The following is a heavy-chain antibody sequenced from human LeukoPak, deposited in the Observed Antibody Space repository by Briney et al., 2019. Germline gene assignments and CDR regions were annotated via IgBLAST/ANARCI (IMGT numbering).Heavy chain of an antibody. CDR3: AAKYSSSPYYYYYSMDV. CDR2: IIPIFGTA. V-gene: IGHV1-69*05. Sequence: SVKVSCTASGGTFSSYAISWVRQAPGQGLEWMGGIIPIFGTANYAQKFQGRVTITTDESTSTAYMELSSLRSEDTAVYYCAAKYSSSPYYYYYSMDVWGKGATVTVS. J-gene: IGHJ6*03. CDR1: GGTFSSYA. D-gene: IGHD6-6*01.